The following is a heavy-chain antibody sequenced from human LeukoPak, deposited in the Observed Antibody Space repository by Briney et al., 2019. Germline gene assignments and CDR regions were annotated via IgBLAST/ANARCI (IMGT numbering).Heavy chain of an antibody. CDR1: GFTVSSNY. CDR2: IYSGGST. J-gene: IGHJ4*02. D-gene: IGHD3-22*01. V-gene: IGHV3-66*02. CDR3: ARDGGYYYDSSGSTFDY. Sequence: GGSLRLSCAASGFTVSSNYMGWVRQAPGKGLEGVSVIYSGGSTYYADSVKGRFTISRDNSKNTLYLQMNSLRAEDTAVYYCARDGGYYYDSSGSTFDYWGQGTLVTVSS.